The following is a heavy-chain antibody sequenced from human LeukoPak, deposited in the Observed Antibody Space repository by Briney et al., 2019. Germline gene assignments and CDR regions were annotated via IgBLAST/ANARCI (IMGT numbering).Heavy chain of an antibody. CDR3: ARALMTTPNYFDY. D-gene: IGHD4-17*01. Sequence: MGIIYPGDSDTRYSPSFQGQVTISADKSISTAYLQWSSLKASDTAMYYCARALMTTPNYFDYWGQGTLVTVSS. J-gene: IGHJ4*02. V-gene: IGHV5-51*01. CDR2: IYPGDSDT.